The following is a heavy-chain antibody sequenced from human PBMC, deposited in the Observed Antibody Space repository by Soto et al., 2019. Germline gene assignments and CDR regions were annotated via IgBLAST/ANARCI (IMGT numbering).Heavy chain of an antibody. D-gene: IGHD3-9*01. CDR3: ARNHPTRRLYYDILTGSSFDY. CDR1: GGSFSGYY. V-gene: IGHV4-34*01. J-gene: IGHJ4*02. CDR2: INHSGST. Sequence: SETLSLTCAVYGGSFSGYYWSWISQHPGKGLEWIGEINHSGSTNYNPSLKSRVTISVDTSKNQFSLKLSSVTAADTAVYYCARNHPTRRLYYDILTGSSFDYWGQGTLVTVSS.